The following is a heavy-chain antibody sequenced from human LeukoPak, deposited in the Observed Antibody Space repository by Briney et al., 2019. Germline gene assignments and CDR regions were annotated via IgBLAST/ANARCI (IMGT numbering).Heavy chain of an antibody. V-gene: IGHV3-48*03. CDR3: AELGITMIGGV. CDR1: GFTFSSYE. CDR2: ISSSGSTI. Sequence: GGSLRLSCAASGFTFSSYEMNWVRQAPGKGLEGVSYISSSGSTIYYADSVKGRFTISRDNAENSLYLQMNSLRAEDTAVYYCAELGITMIGGVWGKGTTVTISS. J-gene: IGHJ6*04. D-gene: IGHD3-10*02.